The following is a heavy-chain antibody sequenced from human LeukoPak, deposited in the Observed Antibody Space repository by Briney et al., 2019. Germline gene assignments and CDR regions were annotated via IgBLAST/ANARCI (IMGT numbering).Heavy chain of an antibody. J-gene: IGHJ4*02. D-gene: IGHD6-19*01. CDR3: AKDLSPYVAVAGLSPGDY. CDR1: GFTFSSYG. V-gene: IGHV3-30*02. Sequence: GGSLRLSCAASGFTFSSYGMHWVRQAPGKGLEWVAFIRYDGSNKYYADSVKGRFTISRDNSKNTLYLQMNSLRAEDTAAYYCAKDLSPYVAVAGLSPGDYWGQGTLVTVSS. CDR2: IRYDGSNK.